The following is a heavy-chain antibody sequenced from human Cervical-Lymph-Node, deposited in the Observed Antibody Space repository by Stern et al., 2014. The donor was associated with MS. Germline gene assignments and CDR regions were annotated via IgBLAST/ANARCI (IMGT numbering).Heavy chain of an antibody. CDR3: ARVSHDSSGYYNWFDP. Sequence: QVQLVQSGAEVKKPGASVKVSCKASGYTFTGYYMHWVRQAPGQGLEWMGWINPNSGGTNYAQKFQGRVTMTRDTSSSTAYMELSRLRSDDTAVYYCARVSHDSSGYYNWFDPWGQGTLVTVSA. J-gene: IGHJ5*02. D-gene: IGHD3-22*01. CDR1: GYTFTGYY. V-gene: IGHV1-2*02. CDR2: INPNSGGT.